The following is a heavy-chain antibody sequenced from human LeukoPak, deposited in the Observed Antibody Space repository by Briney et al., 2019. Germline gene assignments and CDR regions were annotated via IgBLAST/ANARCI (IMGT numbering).Heavy chain of an antibody. V-gene: IGHV1-18*04. CDR3: ARDPDGDYDFDY. J-gene: IGHJ4*02. D-gene: IGHD4-17*01. CDR1: GYTFTSYG. Sequence: GASVKVSCKASGYTFTSYGMSWVRQAPGQALEWMGWISGYNGKTNYAQKFQGRVTMTTDTSTSTAYMELRSLRSGDTAVYYCARDPDGDYDFDYWGQGTLVTVSS. CDR2: ISGYNGKT.